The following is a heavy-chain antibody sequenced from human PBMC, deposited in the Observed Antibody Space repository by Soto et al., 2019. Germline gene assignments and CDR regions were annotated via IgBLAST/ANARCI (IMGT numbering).Heavy chain of an antibody. V-gene: IGHV1-69*13. CDR2: IIPIFGTA. D-gene: IGHD6-19*01. J-gene: IGHJ6*02. CDR1: GGTFSSYA. CDR3: ARDRSYSSGQPSRNYGMDV. Sequence: SVKVSCKASGGTFSSYAISWVRQAPGQGLEWMGGIIPIFGTANYAQKFQGRVTITADESTSTAYMELSSLRSEDTAVYYCARDRSYSSGQPSRNYGMDVWGQGTTVTVSS.